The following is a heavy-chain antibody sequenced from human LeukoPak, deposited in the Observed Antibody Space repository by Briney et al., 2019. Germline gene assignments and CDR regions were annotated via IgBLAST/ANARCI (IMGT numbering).Heavy chain of an antibody. CDR1: GGSFGGYY. Sequence: PSETLSLTCAVYGGSFGGYYWSWIRQPPGKGLEWIGYIYYSGSTYYNPSLKSRVTISVDTSKNQFSLKLSSVTAADTAVYYCARDARRGADGFDYWGQGTLVTVSS. CDR3: ARDARRGADGFDY. J-gene: IGHJ4*02. CDR2: IYYSGST. V-gene: IGHV4-31*11. D-gene: IGHD5-24*01.